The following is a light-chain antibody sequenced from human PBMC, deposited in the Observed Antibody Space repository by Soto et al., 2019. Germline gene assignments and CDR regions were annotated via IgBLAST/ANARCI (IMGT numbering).Light chain of an antibody. Sequence: ELVLTQAPGTLSLSPGEIATLSFRASQSVSGNSLAWYRQNRGQAPRLIIYDVSTRATGIPDRFSGSGSGTDFTLTISRLEPEDFALFFCQHYGGSLWTFGQGTKVDI. J-gene: IGKJ1*01. CDR2: DVS. CDR3: QHYGGSLWT. CDR1: QSVSGNS. V-gene: IGKV3-20*01.